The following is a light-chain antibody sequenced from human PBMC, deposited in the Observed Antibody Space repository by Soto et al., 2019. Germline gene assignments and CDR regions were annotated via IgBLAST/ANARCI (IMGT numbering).Light chain of an antibody. J-gene: IGLJ1*01. V-gene: IGLV8-61*01. Sequence: QTVVTQESSFSVSPGGTVTLTCGLISGSVSSGNNPNWCQQTPGQAPRTLIYSTSTRSSGVPDRFSGSMFGNKAALTITGAQADDESDYYCALLMGNGISVFGTGTKLTVL. CDR3: ALLMGNGISV. CDR2: STS. CDR1: SGSVSSGNN.